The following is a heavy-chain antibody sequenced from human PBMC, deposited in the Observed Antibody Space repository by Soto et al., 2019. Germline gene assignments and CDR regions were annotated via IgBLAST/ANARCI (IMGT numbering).Heavy chain of an antibody. CDR1: GGSISSSSYY. J-gene: IGHJ6*03. D-gene: IGHD3-10*01. Sequence: SETLSLTCTVSGGSISSSSYYWGWIRQPPGKGLEWIGSIYYSGSTYYNPSLKSRVTISVDTSKNQFSLKLSSVTAADTAVYYCARHWRRGRITIVRGVPFMDVWGKGTRVTVSS. V-gene: IGHV4-39*01. CDR3: ARHWRRGRITIVRGVPFMDV. CDR2: IYYSGST.